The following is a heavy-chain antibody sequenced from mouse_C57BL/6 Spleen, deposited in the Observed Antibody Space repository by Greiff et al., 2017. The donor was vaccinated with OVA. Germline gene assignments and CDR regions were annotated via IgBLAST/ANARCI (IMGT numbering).Heavy chain of an antibody. CDR3: ARNYGNYDYYAMDY. D-gene: IGHD2-1*01. J-gene: IGHJ4*01. V-gene: IGHV1-39*01. CDR1: GYSFTDYN. CDR2: INPNYGTT. Sequence: VQLKESGPELVKPGASVKISCKASGYSFTDYNMNWVKQSNGKSLEWIGVINPNYGTTSYNQKFKGKATLTVDQSSSTAYMQLNSLTSEDSAVYYCARNYGNYDYYAMDYWGQGTSVTVSS.